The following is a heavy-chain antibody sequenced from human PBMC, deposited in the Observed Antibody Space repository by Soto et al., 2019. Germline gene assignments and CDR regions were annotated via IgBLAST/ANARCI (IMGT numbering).Heavy chain of an antibody. CDR3: AGGLRTGNYGMDV. D-gene: IGHD3-10*01. V-gene: IGHV1-69*12. CDR1: GGTFNNYA. J-gene: IGHJ6*02. Sequence: QVQLVQSGAEVKKPGSSVTVSCSASGGTFNNYAINWIRQAPGQGLEWMGGIIPMFGTSSYARRFQGRVTITADESRSTAYLELSGLRSEDTAVYFCAGGLRTGNYGMDVWGQGTTVTVSS. CDR2: IIPMFGTS.